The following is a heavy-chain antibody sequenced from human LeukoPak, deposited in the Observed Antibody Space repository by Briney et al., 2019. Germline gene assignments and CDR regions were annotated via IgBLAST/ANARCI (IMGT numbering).Heavy chain of an antibody. J-gene: IGHJ4*02. Sequence: ASVKVSCKASGYTFTSYDINWVRQATGQGLEWMGRMNPNSGNTGYAQKFQGRVTMTRNTSISTAYMELSSLRSEDTAVYYCARGVPNWGFGYTGIHDYWGQGTLVTVSS. CDR1: GYTFTSYD. V-gene: IGHV1-8*01. CDR2: MNPNSGNT. CDR3: ARGVPNWGFGYTGIHDY. D-gene: IGHD7-27*01.